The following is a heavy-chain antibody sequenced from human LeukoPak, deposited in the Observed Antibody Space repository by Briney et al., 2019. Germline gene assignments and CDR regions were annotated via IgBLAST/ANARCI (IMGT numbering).Heavy chain of an antibody. V-gene: IGHV4-39*01. J-gene: IGHJ3*02. CDR3: AGHSNVVKSAFDI. D-gene: IGHD3-22*01. CDR2: IYYSGST. Sequence: PSETLSLTCTVSGGSISSSSYYWGWIRQPPGKGLEWIGSIYYSGSTYYNPSLKSRVTISVDTSKNQSSLKLSSVTAADTAVYYCAGHSNVVKSAFDIWGQGTMVTVSS. CDR1: GGSISSSSYY.